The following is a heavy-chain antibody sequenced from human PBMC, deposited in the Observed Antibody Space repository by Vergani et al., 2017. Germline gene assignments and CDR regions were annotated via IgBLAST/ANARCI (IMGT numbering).Heavy chain of an antibody. CDR1: GFTVSSNY. V-gene: IGHV3-53*02. D-gene: IGHD3-22*01. CDR3: AKEVNYDSSGYCFQH. Sequence: EVQLVETGGGLIQPGGSLRLSCAASGFTVSSNYMSWVRQAPGKGLEWVSVIYSGGSTYYADSVKGRFTISRDNSKNTLYLQMNSLRAEDTAVYYCAKEVNYDSSGYCFQHWGQGTLVTVSS. J-gene: IGHJ1*01. CDR2: IYSGGST.